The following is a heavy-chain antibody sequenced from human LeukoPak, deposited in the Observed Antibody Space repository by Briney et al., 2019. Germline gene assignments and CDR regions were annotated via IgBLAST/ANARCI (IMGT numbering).Heavy chain of an antibody. CDR2: IRYDGSNK. V-gene: IGHV3-30*02. J-gene: IGHJ5*02. CDR3: AKDLGGDYGNWFDP. Sequence: QSGGSLRLSCAASGFTFSSYGMHWVRQAPGKGLEWVAFIRYDGSNKYYADSVKGRFTISRDNSKNTLYLQMNSLRAEDTAVYYCAKDLGGDYGNWFDPWGQGTLVTVSS. CDR1: GFTFSSYG. D-gene: IGHD4-17*01.